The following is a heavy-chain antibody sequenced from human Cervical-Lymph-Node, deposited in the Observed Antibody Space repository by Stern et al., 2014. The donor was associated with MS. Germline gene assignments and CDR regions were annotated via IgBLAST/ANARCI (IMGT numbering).Heavy chain of an antibody. V-gene: IGHV2-5*02. D-gene: IGHD3-22*01. Sequence: QITLKESGPTLVKPTQTLTLTCTFSGFSLSTSGVGVGWIRQPPGKALEWLALIYWDEDKRYSPSMKSRLTITKDTSKNQVVLTMTNMDPVDTATYYCAHSYYYDSSDYCLPPVGAFDIWGQGTMVTVSS. J-gene: IGHJ3*02. CDR3: AHSYYYDSSDYCLPPVGAFDI. CDR2: IYWDEDK. CDR1: GFSLSTSGVG.